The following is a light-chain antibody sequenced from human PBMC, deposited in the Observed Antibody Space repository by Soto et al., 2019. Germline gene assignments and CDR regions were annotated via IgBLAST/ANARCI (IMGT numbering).Light chain of an antibody. V-gene: IGKV3-11*01. J-gene: IGKJ3*01. CDR1: QSVNNF. Sequence: EIVFTQSPATLSLSPGERATLSCRASQSVNNFLAWYPQRPGQAPRLLIYEASNRDTGIPARVSGSGAGTDFTLTISSLEPEDFEVYYCQQRSNWTLTFGHGTKVDIK. CDR3: QQRSNWTLT. CDR2: EAS.